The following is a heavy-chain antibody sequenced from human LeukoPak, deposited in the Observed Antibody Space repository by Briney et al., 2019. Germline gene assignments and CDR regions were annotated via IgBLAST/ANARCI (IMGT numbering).Heavy chain of an antibody. CDR3: AKPYSSGSDSSYSTFDY. J-gene: IGHJ4*02. Sequence: GGSLRLSCAASGFTFSTYAMAWVRQAPGKGLEWVSSICKTGRATCYADSAKGRFTISRDISKDTLYLQMNSLRAEDTAVYYCAKPYSSGSDSSYSTFDYWGQGSLVTVSS. CDR1: GFTFSTYA. V-gene: IGHV3-23*01. CDR2: ICKTGRAT. D-gene: IGHD3-10*01.